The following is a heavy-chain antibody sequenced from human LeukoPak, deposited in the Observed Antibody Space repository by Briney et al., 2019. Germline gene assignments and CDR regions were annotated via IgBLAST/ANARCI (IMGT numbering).Heavy chain of an antibody. J-gene: IGHJ5*02. CDR3: ARVGPLGSGSYYTMWFDP. CDR2: IYHSGLT. V-gene: IGHV4-4*02. D-gene: IGHD3-10*01. Sequence: PSETLSLTCAVSGGSISSTNWWSWVRQPPGKGLECIVEIYHSGLTHYNPSLKSRVTISVDKSKNQFSLRLNSVTAADTAVYYCARVGPLGSGSYYTMWFDPWGQGTLVTVSS. CDR1: GGSISSTNW.